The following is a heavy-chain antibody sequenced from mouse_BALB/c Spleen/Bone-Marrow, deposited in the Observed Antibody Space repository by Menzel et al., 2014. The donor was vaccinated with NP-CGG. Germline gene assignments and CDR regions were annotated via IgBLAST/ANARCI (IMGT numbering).Heavy chain of an antibody. D-gene: IGHD2-1*01. CDR2: INPDSRTI. Sequence: EVKLVESGGGLVQPGGSLKLSCAASGFDFSRYWMSWVRQAPRKGLQWIGEINPDSRTINYTPSLKDKFIISRDNAKNTLYLQMSKVRSEDTALYYCARGNYYGHLDYWGQGTTLTVSS. J-gene: IGHJ2*01. CDR1: GFDFSRYW. V-gene: IGHV4-1*02. CDR3: ARGNYYGHLDY.